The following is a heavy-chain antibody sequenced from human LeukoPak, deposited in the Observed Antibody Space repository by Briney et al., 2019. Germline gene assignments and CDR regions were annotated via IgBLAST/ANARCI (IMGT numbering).Heavy chain of an antibody. D-gene: IGHD3-10*01. Sequence: GGSLRLSCAASGFTFSSYWMSWVRQAPGKGLEWVANIKQDGSEKYYVDSVKGRFTISRDNAKNSLYLQMNSLRAEDTALYYCAKLMVRGVRYYYYYGMDVWGQGTTVTVSS. CDR2: IKQDGSEK. CDR1: GFTFSSYW. V-gene: IGHV3-7*03. J-gene: IGHJ6*02. CDR3: AKLMVRGVRYYYYYGMDV.